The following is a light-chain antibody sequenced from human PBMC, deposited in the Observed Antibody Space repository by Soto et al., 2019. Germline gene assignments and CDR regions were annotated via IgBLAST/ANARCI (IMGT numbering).Light chain of an antibody. CDR1: QSVSDSY. Sequence: EIVLTRSPGTLSLSPGERATLSCRASQSVSDSYLAWYQQKPGQAPRLLIYASSRATGIPDRFSGSGSGTDFTLTISRLELEDFAVYYCQHYGTSALFGPGTKVDIK. V-gene: IGKV3-20*01. J-gene: IGKJ3*01. CDR3: QHYGTSAL. CDR2: AS.